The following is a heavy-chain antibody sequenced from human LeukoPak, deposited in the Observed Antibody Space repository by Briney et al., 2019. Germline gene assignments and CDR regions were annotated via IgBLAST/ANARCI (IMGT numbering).Heavy chain of an antibody. V-gene: IGHV3-30*02. CDR2: IRYDGSNK. CDR3: AKVPPLNYDFWSGSYFDY. CDR1: GFTFSSYG. Sequence: GGSLRLSCAASGFTFSSYGMHWVRQAPGKGLEWVAFIRYDGSNKYYADSVKGRFTISRDNSKNTLYLQMNSLRAEDPAVYYCAKVPPLNYDFWSGSYFDYWGQGTLVTVSS. D-gene: IGHD3-3*01. J-gene: IGHJ4*02.